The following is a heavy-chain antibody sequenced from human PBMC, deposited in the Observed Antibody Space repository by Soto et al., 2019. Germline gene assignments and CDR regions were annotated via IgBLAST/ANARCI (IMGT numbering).Heavy chain of an antibody. V-gene: IGHV4-59*01. CDR1: DGSFSSNY. J-gene: IGHJ4*02. CDR2: IYYTGST. CDR3: AREGAQGYCSSNNCLNWLDV. D-gene: IGHD2-2*01. Sequence: QVQLHESGPGLVKPLETLSLTCNISDGSFSSNYWSWIRQPPGKGLEWLGYIYYTGSTFYNPSLKNRVTMSVDTSKNQFSLTLTSVTAVDTAVYYCAREGAQGYCSSNNCLNWLDVWGQGTLVTGSS.